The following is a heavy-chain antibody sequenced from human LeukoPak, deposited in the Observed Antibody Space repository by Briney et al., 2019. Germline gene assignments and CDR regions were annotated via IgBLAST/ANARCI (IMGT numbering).Heavy chain of an antibody. CDR2: INHSGST. J-gene: IGHJ4*02. CDR3: ARGFFGVVSRFDY. V-gene: IGHV4-34*01. CDR1: GGSFSGYY. D-gene: IGHD3-3*01. Sequence: PSETLSLTCAVYGGSFSGYYWSWIRQPPGKGLEWIGEINHSGSTNYNPSLKSRVTISVDTSKNQFSLKLSSVTAADTAVYYCARGFFGVVSRFDYWGQGTLVTVSS.